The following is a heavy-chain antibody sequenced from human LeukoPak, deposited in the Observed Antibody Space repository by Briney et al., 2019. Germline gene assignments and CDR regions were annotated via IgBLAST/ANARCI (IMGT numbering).Heavy chain of an antibody. J-gene: IGHJ4*02. CDR2: ISGLGDST. D-gene: IGHD1-26*01. Sequence: GGSLRLSCAASGFTFDDSAMHWVRQAPGKGLEWVSLISGLGDSTYYADSVMGRLTISRDNSKNSLYLQMSSLRTEDTAFYYCAKDLGRTKWELLRGSLTYWGQGTLVTVSS. CDR1: GFTFDDSA. CDR3: AKDLGRTKWELLRGSLTY. V-gene: IGHV3-43*02.